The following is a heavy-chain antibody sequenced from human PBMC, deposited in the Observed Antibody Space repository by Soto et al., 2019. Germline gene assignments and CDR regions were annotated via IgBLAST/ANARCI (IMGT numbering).Heavy chain of an antibody. D-gene: IGHD1-1*01. J-gene: IGHJ3*02. CDR1: GGSFSGYY. V-gene: IGHV4-34*01. CDR3: ARVRLRAFDI. CDR2: INHSGST. Sequence: QVQLQQWGAGLLKPSETLSLTCAVYGGSFSGYYWSWIRQPPGKGLEWIGEINHSGSTNYNPSLKGRVTIAVDTSKNQFSLKLSSVTAADTAVYYCARVRLRAFDIWGQGTMVTVSS.